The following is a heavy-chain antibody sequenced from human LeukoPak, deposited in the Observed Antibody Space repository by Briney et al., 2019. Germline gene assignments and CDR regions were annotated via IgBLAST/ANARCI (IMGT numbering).Heavy chain of an antibody. CDR2: IYNSGST. Sequence: PSETLSLTCTVSGGSISSCYWSWIRQPPGKGLEWIGYIYNSGSTNYNPSLKNRVTISVDTSKNKFSLKLSSVTAADTAVYYCARGGYSYGYDDDFDYWGQGTLVTVSS. D-gene: IGHD5-18*01. CDR1: GGSISSCY. V-gene: IGHV4-59*01. CDR3: ARGGYSYGYDDDFDY. J-gene: IGHJ4*02.